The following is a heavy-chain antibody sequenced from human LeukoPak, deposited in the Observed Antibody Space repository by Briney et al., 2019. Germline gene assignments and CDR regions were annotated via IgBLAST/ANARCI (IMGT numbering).Heavy chain of an antibody. CDR3: ARNQRYSSSWYQVGTYSYNWFDP. J-gene: IGHJ5*02. V-gene: IGHV3-30*04. Sequence: GGSLRLSCAASGFTFSSYAMHWVRQAPGKGLEWVAVISYDGSNKYYADSVKGRFTISRDNSKNTLYLQMNSLRAEDTAVYYCARNQRYSSSWYQVGTYSYNWFDPWGQGTLVTVSS. CDR2: ISYDGSNK. D-gene: IGHD6-13*01. CDR1: GFTFSSYA.